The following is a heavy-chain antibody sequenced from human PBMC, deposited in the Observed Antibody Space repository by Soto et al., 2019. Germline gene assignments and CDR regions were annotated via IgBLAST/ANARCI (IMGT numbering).Heavy chain of an antibody. D-gene: IGHD7-27*01. CDR2: IYKSATS. CDR3: ARGRYCLTGRCFPNWFDS. V-gene: IGHV4-30-4*01. J-gene: IGHJ5*01. Sequence: PSETLSLTCSVSGGSISNLDYFWAWIRQPPGQPLEYLGYIYKSATSYYNPSFESRVAISVDTSKSQFSLNVTSVTAADTAVYFCARGRYCLTGRCFPNWFDSWGQGALVTVSS. CDR1: GGSISNLDYF.